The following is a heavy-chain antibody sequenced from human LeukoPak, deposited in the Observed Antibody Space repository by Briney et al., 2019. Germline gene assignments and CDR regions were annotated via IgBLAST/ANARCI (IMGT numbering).Heavy chain of an antibody. J-gene: IGHJ3*02. V-gene: IGHV3-21*01. CDR2: ISNTNSYI. Sequence: GGSLRLSCEASEFTFSSYSMNWVRQAPGKGLEWVSCISNTNSYIYYADSVKGRFTISRDNAKNSLYLQMNSLRAEDTAVYYCARDAFDIWGQGTMVTVSS. CDR1: EFTFSSYS. CDR3: ARDAFDI.